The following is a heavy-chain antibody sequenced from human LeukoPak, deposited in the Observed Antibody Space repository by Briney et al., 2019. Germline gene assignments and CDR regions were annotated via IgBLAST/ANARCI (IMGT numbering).Heavy chain of an antibody. J-gene: IGHJ6*02. CDR1: RFTFSSYW. CDR2: IKQDGSEK. Sequence: PGGPLRLFCAASRFTFSSYWMSWVRRARGEGLEWLANIKQDGSEKYCVDSVKGRFNISRDNAKNSLYLQMNSLRAEDTAVYYCARDPESIVGATTVDVWGQGTTVTVSS. CDR3: ARDPESIVGATTVDV. V-gene: IGHV3-7*01. D-gene: IGHD1-26*01.